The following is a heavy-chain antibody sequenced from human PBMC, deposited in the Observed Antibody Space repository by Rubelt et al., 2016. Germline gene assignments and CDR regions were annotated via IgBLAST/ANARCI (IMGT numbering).Heavy chain of an antibody. V-gene: IGHV3-66*01. CDR1: GFTFSSYA. CDR3: ARGRLTYDDYGWFDP. J-gene: IGHJ5*02. Sequence: EVQLLESGGGLVQPGGSLRLSCAASGFTFSSYATTWVRQAPGKGLEWVSILYAGGSTYYADSVKGRFIISRDNSKNTLYLQMNSLRVEDTAVYYCARGRLTYDDYGWFDPWGQGTLVTVSS. D-gene: IGHD4-17*01. CDR2: LYAGGST.